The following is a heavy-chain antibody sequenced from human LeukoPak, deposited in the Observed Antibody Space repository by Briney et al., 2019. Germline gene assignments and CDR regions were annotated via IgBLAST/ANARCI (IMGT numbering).Heavy chain of an antibody. J-gene: IGHJ5*02. CDR1: GFPFSCYA. CDR3: AKEIVFLFGDP. Sequence: GGSLRLFCAACGFPFSCYAMRWLRQAPGKGLEWVATIYNDGYKAYCADSVRRRFAISRDNSQNTVHLQMNSLSAEDTATYYCAKEIVFLFGDPWGQGALVTLSS. CDR2: IYNDGYKA. D-gene: IGHD2/OR15-2a*01. V-gene: IGHV3-23*01.